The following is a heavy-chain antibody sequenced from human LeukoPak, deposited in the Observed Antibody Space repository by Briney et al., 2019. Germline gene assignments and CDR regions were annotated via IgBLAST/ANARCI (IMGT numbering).Heavy chain of an antibody. CDR2: FNPEDGET. CDR1: GFTFTNYY. J-gene: IGHJ4*02. D-gene: IGHD6-19*01. V-gene: IGHV1-24*01. Sequence: ASVKVSCKASGFTFTNYYMHWVRQAPGKGLEWMGGFNPEDGETIYTQNLQGRVIMTEDTSTDTAYMELSSLRSEDTAVYYCAGEDRAVAGSFDYWGQGSLVTVSS. CDR3: AGEDRAVAGSFDY.